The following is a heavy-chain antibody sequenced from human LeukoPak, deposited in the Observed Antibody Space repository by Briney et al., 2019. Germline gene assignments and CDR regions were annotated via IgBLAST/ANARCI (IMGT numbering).Heavy chain of an antibody. CDR2: INPNSGGT. CDR1: GGTFSNHT. CDR3: ARIPEIDHYYYMDV. Sequence: GASVKVSCKASGGTFSNHTISWVRQAPGQGLEWMGWINPNSGGTDYAQKLQGRVTMTTDTSTSTAYMELRSLRSDDTAVYYCARIPEIDHYYYMDVWGKGTTVTISS. J-gene: IGHJ6*03. V-gene: IGHV1-18*04. D-gene: IGHD1-14*01.